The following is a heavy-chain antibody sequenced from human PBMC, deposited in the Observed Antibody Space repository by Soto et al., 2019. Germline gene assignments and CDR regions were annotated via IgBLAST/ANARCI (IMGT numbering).Heavy chain of an antibody. CDR1: GGTFSSYT. D-gene: IGHD3-22*01. J-gene: IGHJ4*02. V-gene: IGHV1-69*08. CDR2: IIPILGIA. Sequence: QVQLGQSEAEVKKPGSSVKVSCKASGGTFSSYTISWVRQAPGQGLEWMGRIIPILGIANYAQKFQGRVTITADKSTSTAYMELSSLRSEDTAVYYCARESTYYDSSGYYYVNYWGQGTLVTVSS. CDR3: ARESTYYDSSGYYYVNY.